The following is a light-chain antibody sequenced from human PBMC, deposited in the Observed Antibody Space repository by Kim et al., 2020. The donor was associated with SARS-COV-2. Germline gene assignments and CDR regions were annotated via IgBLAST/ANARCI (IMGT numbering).Light chain of an antibody. Sequence: QSELTQPPSASGTPGQRVTISCSGVNSNIGSNNVHWYQQLPGTAPKLLIYGDDRRPSGVPDRFSASKSDTSGSLAISGLLSEDEADYFCSAWDDSLNGPVFGGGTQLTVL. CDR1: NSNIGSNN. J-gene: IGLJ2*01. V-gene: IGLV1-44*01. CDR3: SAWDDSLNGPV. CDR2: GDD.